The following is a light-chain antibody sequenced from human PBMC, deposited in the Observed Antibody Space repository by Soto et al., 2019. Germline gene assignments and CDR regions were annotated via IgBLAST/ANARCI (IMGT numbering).Light chain of an antibody. CDR3: QQRSNWPPWT. CDR2: DAS. Sequence: EILLTQSPCTLSLSAGERATLSWGASQSVSSSYLAWYQQKPGQAPRLLIYDASNRATGIPARFSGSGSGTDFTLTISSLEPEDFAVYYCQQRSNWPPWTFGQGTKVDIK. J-gene: IGKJ1*01. V-gene: IGKV3-11*01. CDR1: QSVSSSY.